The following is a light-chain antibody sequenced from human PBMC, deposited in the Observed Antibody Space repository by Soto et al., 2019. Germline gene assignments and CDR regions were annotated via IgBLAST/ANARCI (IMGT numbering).Light chain of an antibody. CDR1: QSIRYY. J-gene: IGKJ1*01. Sequence: DIQLTQFPPTLSASVGDRVTITCRASQSIRYYLAWYQQMPGKAPKLLIYGASSLQSGVPSRFSGSGSGTEFTLTISSLQPDDFATYFCQHHNSYPQTFGQGTRWIT. CDR3: QHHNSYPQT. CDR2: GAS. V-gene: IGKV1-5*01.